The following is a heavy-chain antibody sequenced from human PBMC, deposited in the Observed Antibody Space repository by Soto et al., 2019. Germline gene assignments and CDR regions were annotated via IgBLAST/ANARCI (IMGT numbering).Heavy chain of an antibody. Sequence: QVQLVQSGAEVKKPGSLVKVSCKTSGGTFSNDIISWVRQAPGQGLEWMGWIIPFLDITNYAQKCQGRVTITADKSTGTAYKELNSLRSEDTAVYYCVRDSPIGSTFSGYDGIDYWGQGTLVTVSS. J-gene: IGHJ4*02. V-gene: IGHV1-69*08. D-gene: IGHD5-12*01. CDR3: VRDSPIGSTFSGYDGIDY. CDR2: IIPFLDIT. CDR1: GGTFSNDI.